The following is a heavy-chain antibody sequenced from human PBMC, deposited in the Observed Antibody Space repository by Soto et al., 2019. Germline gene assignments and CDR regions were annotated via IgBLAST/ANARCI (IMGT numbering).Heavy chain of an antibody. CDR1: GFTFSDYA. CDR3: AKGVRQWLVTFEFNF. J-gene: IGHJ4*02. Sequence: VQLVESGGGVVQPGRSLRLSCAASGFTFSDYAMHWVRQAPGKGLEWVAVVSHDGRNTHYADSVKGRFTISRDSSKNTVSPEMTSLRAEDTAVYYCAKGVRQWLVTFEFNFWGQGALVTVSS. CDR2: VSHDGRNT. D-gene: IGHD6-19*01. V-gene: IGHV3-30*18.